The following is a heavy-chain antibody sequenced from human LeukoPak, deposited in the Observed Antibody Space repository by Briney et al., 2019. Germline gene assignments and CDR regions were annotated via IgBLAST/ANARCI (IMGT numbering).Heavy chain of an antibody. Sequence: GGSLRLSCAASGFTFNDAWMSWVRQAPGKGLEWVARVKSKTDGGTTDYAAPVKGRFTISRDDSKHTLYQRMNSLKTEDTAMYYCAKDRGSSSWYSLSSYYFDYWGQGTLVTVSS. D-gene: IGHD6-13*01. V-gene: IGHV3-15*01. J-gene: IGHJ4*02. CDR3: AKDRGSSSWYSLSSYYFDY. CDR2: VKSKTDGGTT. CDR1: GFTFNDAW.